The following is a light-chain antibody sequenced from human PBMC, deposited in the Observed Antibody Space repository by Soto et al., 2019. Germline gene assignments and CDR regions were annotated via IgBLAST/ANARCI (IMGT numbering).Light chain of an antibody. J-gene: IGKJ3*01. Sequence: EIVLTQSPATLSLSPGERATLSCRASQSVSSYLAWYQQKPGQAPRLPIYDASNRATGIPARFSGSGSGTDFPLTISSLEPEDFAVYYCQQRSNWPLFTFGPGTKVDIK. CDR1: QSVSSY. CDR2: DAS. CDR3: QQRSNWPLFT. V-gene: IGKV3-11*01.